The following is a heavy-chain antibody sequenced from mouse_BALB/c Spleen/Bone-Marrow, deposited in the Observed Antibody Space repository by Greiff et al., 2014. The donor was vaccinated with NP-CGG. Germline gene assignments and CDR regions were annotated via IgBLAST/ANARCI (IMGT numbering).Heavy chain of an antibody. CDR1: GYAFSSYW. CDR2: IYPGDGDT. Sequence: QVHVKQSGAELVRPGSSVKISCKASGYAFSSYWMNWVKQRPGQGLEWIGQIYPGDGDTNYNGNFKDKATLTTDKSSTTAYMQLSSLTSEDSVVYFCARGGRLTGYYFDYWGQGTTLTVSS. J-gene: IGHJ2*01. D-gene: IGHD4-1*01. CDR3: ARGGRLTGYYFDY. V-gene: IGHV1-80*01.